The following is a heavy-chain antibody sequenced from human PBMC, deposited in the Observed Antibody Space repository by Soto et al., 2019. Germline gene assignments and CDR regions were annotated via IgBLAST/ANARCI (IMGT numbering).Heavy chain of an antibody. D-gene: IGHD2-21*01. CDR3: VRSGTARLLRHSWFDT. CDR2: ITTRSAYI. CDR1: GFTFNTYD. V-gene: IGHV3-21*01. Sequence: EVQLVESGGSLVKPGGSLRISCAASGFTFNTYDMNWVRQAPGKGLEWVSSITTRSAYIYYADSLKGRITISRDNAKNSLLLQMNSLRAEDTAVYYCVRSGTARLLRHSWFDTWGQGTLVTVSS. J-gene: IGHJ5*02.